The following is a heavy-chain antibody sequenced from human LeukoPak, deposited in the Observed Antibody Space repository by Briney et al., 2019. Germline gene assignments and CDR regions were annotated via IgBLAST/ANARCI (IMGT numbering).Heavy chain of an antibody. CDR2: IKQDGSEK. CDR1: GFTFSSYW. CDR3: ARDNTYMFDY. J-gene: IGHJ4*02. V-gene: IGHV3-7*01. D-gene: IGHD2-2*02. Sequence: LPGGSLRLSCAASGFTFSSYWMSWVRQAPGKGLEWVANIKQDGSEKYYVDSVKGRFTISRDNAKNTLYLEMNRLRAEDTAVYYCARDNTYMFDYWGQGTQVTVSS.